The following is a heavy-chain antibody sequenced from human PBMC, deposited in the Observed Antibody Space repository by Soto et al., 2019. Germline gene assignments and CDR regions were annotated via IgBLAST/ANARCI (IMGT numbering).Heavy chain of an antibody. D-gene: IGHD4-4*01. CDR1: GASMTGASMSTYY. CDR2: IYYTGST. V-gene: IGHV4-61*01. Sequence: SETLSLTCTVSGASMTGASMSTYYWSWIRQPPGKGLEWIGYIYYTGSTDYNPSLKSRLTISVDTSNNQFSLKLNSVTSADTAVYYCAGASLRGGNSASHYALDVWGPGTTVTVSS. CDR3: AGASLRGGNSASHYALDV. J-gene: IGHJ6*02.